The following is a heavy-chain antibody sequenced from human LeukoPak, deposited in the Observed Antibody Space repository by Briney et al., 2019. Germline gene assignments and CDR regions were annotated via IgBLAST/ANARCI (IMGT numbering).Heavy chain of an antibody. D-gene: IGHD3-22*01. J-gene: IGHJ2*01. CDR2: INHSGST. CDR1: GGSVSSGSYY. Sequence: KTAETLSLTCTVSGGSVSSGSYYWSWIRQPPGKGLEWIGEINHSGSTNYNPSLKSRVTISVDTSKNQFSLKLSSVTAADTAVYYCARVSSQYYDPWYFDLWGRGTLVNVSS. V-gene: IGHV4-39*07. CDR3: ARVSSQYYDPWYFDL.